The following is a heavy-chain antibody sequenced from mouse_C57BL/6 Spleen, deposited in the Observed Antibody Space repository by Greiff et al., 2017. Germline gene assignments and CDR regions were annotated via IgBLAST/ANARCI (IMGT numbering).Heavy chain of an antibody. V-gene: IGHV1-85*01. J-gene: IGHJ4*01. Sequence: QVQLQQSGPELVKPGASVKLSCKASGYTFTSYDINWVKQRPGQGLAWIGWISPRDGSTKYNEKFKGKATLTVDPSSSTAYMELHGLTSECSAVYFCARVDDYDYAMDYWGHGTSVTVSS. CDR3: ARVDDYDYAMDY. CDR1: GYTFTSYD. CDR2: ISPRDGST. D-gene: IGHD2-4*01.